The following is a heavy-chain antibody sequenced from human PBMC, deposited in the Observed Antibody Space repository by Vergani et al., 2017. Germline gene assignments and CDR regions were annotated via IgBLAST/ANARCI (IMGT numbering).Heavy chain of an antibody. CDR3: ARVKSHLGYCSGGSCYAFDI. D-gene: IGHD2-15*01. CDR1: GFTFSNAW. Sequence: EVQLVESGGGLVKPGGSLRLSCAASGFTFSNAWMSWVRQAPGKGLEWVGRIKSKTDGGTTDYAAPVKGRFTISRDNAKNSLYLQMNSLRAEDTALYYCARVKSHLGYCSGGSCYAFDIWGQGTMVTVSS. V-gene: IGHV3-15*05. J-gene: IGHJ3*02. CDR2: IKSKTDGGTT.